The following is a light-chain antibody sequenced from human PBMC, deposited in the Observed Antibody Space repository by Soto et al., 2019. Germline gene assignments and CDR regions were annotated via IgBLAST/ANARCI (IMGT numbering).Light chain of an antibody. CDR1: SSNIGSSY. J-gene: IGLJ3*02. CDR3: ARWDDSLSGWV. V-gene: IGLV1-47*02. CDR2: ANN. Sequence: QSVLTQPPSASGTPGRRVPISCSGSSSNIGSSYVYWFRQVPGTAPKLLIYANNQRPSGVPDRFSGSKSGTSASLAISGLRSEDEADYYCARWDDSLSGWVFGGGTKLTVL.